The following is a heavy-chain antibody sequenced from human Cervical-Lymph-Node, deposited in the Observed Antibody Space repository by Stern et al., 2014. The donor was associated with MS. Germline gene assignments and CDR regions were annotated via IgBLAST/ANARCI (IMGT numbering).Heavy chain of an antibody. CDR2: ISAYNGNT. CDR3: ARSGDYVKFLHDAFDI. D-gene: IGHD4-17*01. J-gene: IGHJ3*02. Sequence: QVQLVPSGAEVKKPGASVKVSCKASGCTFTSYGISWVRQAPGQGLEWMGWISAYNGNTSYAQKLQGRVSMTTDTSTSTAYMELRSLRSDDTAVYYCARSGDYVKFLHDAFDIWGQGTMVTVSS. V-gene: IGHV1-18*04. CDR1: GCTFTSYG.